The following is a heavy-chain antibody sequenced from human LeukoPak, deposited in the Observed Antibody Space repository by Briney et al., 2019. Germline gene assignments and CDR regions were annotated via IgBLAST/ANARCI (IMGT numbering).Heavy chain of an antibody. CDR2: IKSKTDGGTT. CDR3: TTDYDILPLQD. Sequence: GGSLRLSCAASGFTFSSYGMSWVRQAPGKGLEWVGRIKSKTDGGTTDYTAPVKGRFTISRDDSKNTLYLQVNSLKTEDTAVYYCTTDYDILPLQDWGQGTLVTVSS. J-gene: IGHJ4*02. D-gene: IGHD3-9*01. CDR1: GFTFSSYG. V-gene: IGHV3-15*01.